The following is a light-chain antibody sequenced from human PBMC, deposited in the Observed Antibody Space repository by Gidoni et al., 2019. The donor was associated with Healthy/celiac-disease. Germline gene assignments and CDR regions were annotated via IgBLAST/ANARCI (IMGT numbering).Light chain of an antibody. Sequence: QSALTQPASVSGSPGQSITISCTGTSRDVGGYNNVSWYQQHPGKAPNLMIYDVRNRPSGVSNRFSGSKSGTTASLTISGLQAEDEADYYCSSYTSSSTQVFGGGTKLTVL. CDR2: DVR. J-gene: IGLJ3*02. V-gene: IGLV2-14*01. CDR3: SSYTSSSTQV. CDR1: SRDVGGYNN.